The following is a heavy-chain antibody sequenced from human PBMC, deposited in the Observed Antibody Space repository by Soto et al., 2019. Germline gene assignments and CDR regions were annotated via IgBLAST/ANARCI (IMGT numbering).Heavy chain of an antibody. D-gene: IGHD2-21*01. Sequence: VFLSESGGGVTQPGGSLRLSCAAPGIKFRDSAMSWVRQAPGKGLEWVSSISNNGDATYYADSVNGRFHISRDNSEKTVFLEMNRLRVEDTAVYFLAQLALWCGESGLGSWGQGALVNVSS. CDR1: GIKFRDSA. J-gene: IGHJ5*02. CDR3: AQLALWCGESGLGS. CDR2: ISNNGDAT. V-gene: IGHV3-23*01.